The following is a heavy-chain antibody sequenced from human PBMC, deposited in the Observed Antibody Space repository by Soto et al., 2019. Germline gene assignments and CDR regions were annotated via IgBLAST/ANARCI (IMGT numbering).Heavy chain of an antibody. J-gene: IGHJ4*02. CDR2: IYYSGST. CDR3: ARASYGDYVFDY. V-gene: IGHV4-59*01. D-gene: IGHD4-17*01. Sequence: SETLSLTCTVSGGSISSYYWSWIRQSPGKGLEWIGYIYYSGSTNYNPSLKSRVTISVDTSKTQFSLKLSSVTAADTAVYYCARASYGDYVFDYWGQGTLVTVSS. CDR1: GGSISSYY.